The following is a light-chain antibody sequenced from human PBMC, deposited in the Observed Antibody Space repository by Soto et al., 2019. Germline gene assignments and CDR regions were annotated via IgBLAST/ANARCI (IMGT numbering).Light chain of an antibody. V-gene: IGKV1-27*01. CDR3: PKYDSLPFT. CDR2: AAS. CDR1: QAISNY. J-gene: IGKJ3*01. Sequence: DIQMTQSPSSLSASVGDSVTITCRASQAISNYLAWFQQKPGKPPKLLIYAASTLESGVPSRFSGGRSGTDFTLTIRSLQPEDVATVYCPKYDSLPFTFGLGTKVDLK.